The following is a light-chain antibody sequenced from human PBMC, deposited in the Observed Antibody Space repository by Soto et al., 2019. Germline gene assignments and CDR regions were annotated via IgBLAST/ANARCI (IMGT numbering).Light chain of an antibody. Sequence: DIVLTQSPSTLSSSVGERATLSCRASQGVSSYVAWYQRRPGQAPRLLMYDASNRQIGIPSRFSGSGSGTDFTLTISSLEPEDFAVYYCQQLSNWSLTFGAGTKVEIK. CDR1: QGVSSY. CDR3: QQLSNWSLT. J-gene: IGKJ4*01. CDR2: DAS. V-gene: IGKV3-11*01.